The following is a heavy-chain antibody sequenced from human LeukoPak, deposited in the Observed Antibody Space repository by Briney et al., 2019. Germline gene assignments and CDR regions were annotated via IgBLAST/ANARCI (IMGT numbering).Heavy chain of an antibody. J-gene: IGHJ6*03. CDR3: ARAGYCSGGSCYPYYYYYYMDV. D-gene: IGHD2-15*01. V-gene: IGHV1-69*13. Sequence: SVKVSCKASGGTFSSYAISWVRQAPGQGLEWMGGIIPIFGTANYAQKFQGRVTITADESTSTAYMELSSLRSEDTAVYYCARAGYCSGGSCYPYYYYYYMDVWGKGTTVTVSS. CDR2: IIPIFGTA. CDR1: GGTFSSYA.